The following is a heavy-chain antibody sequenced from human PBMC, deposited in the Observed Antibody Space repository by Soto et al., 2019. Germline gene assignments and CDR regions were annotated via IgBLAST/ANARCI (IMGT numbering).Heavy chain of an antibody. J-gene: IGHJ4*02. CDR2: VNLSGNT. D-gene: IGHD3-16*01. CDR1: GASFSPYH. Sequence: KPSETLSLTCAIYGASFSPYHWSWIRQSPGKGLEWIGEVNLSGNTYYNPSFKTRVTMSVDASKNQFSLKMGSLTAADTAIYYCARSPTCYNYVWGNCTYWGQGAMVTVSA. CDR3: ARSPTCYNYVWGNCTY. V-gene: IGHV4-34*01.